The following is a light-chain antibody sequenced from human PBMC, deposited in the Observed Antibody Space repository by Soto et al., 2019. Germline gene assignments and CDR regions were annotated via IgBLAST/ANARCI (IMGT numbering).Light chain of an antibody. J-gene: IGKJ4*01. CDR3: QQLNLHPPT. V-gene: IGKV3-20*01. CDR1: QSVSSSY. Sequence: EIVLTQSPGTLSLSPGERATLSCRASQSVSSSYLAWYQQKPGQAPRLLIYGASSRATGIPDRFSGSGSGTDFTLTISRLEPEDFATYYCQQLNLHPPTFGGGTKVDIK. CDR2: GAS.